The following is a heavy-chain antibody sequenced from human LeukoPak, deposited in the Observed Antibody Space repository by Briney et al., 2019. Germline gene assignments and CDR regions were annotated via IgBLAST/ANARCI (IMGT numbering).Heavy chain of an antibody. CDR3: AVGYCTNGVCYTIDY. D-gene: IGHD2-8*01. CDR2: IWYDGSNK. J-gene: IGHJ4*02. V-gene: IGHV3-33*01. CDR1: GFTFSSYG. Sequence: GRSLRLSCAASGFTFSSYGMRWVRQAPGKGLEWLAVIWYDGSNKYYADSVKGRFTISRDNSKNTLYLQMNSLRAEDTAVYYCAVGYCTNGVCYTIDYWGQGTLVTVSS.